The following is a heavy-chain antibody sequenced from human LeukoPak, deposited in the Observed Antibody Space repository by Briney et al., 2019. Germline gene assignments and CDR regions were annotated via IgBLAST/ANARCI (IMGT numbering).Heavy chain of an antibody. CDR3: ATGRYSGSVDY. CDR2: MYHIGTI. CDR1: GYSLGSGFY. D-gene: IGHD1-26*01. V-gene: IGHV4-38-2*01. Sequence: SETLSLTCAVSGYSLGSGFYCGWVRQPPGKGLEWIGNMYHIGTIYYNPSLRGRLTISEDTSKSHFSLTVDSVTAADTAVYYCATGRYSGSVDYWGQGILVTVSS. J-gene: IGHJ4*02.